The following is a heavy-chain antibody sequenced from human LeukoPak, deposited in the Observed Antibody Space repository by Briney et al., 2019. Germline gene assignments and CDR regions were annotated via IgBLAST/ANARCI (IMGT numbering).Heavy chain of an antibody. CDR2: IYSGGST. D-gene: IGHD3-22*01. CDR3: ASHCDSSGYYSADY. Sequence: GGSLRLSCAASGFTVSSNYMSWVRQAPGKGLEWVAVIYSGGSTNYADSVKGRFTISRDNSKNTLYLQRNSLRAEDTAVYYCASHCDSSGYYSADYWGQGTLVTVSS. J-gene: IGHJ4*02. CDR1: GFTVSSNY. V-gene: IGHV3-53*01.